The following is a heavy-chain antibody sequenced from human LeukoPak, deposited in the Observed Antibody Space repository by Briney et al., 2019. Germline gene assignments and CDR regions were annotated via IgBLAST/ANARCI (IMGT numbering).Heavy chain of an antibody. V-gene: IGHV3-33*01. CDR1: GSTFSQYA. CDR2: IGYDGSND. Sequence: GGSLRLSCAASGSTFSQYAMHWVRQAPGKGLEWVAAIGYDGSNDYYADSVKGRFTISRDNSKNTLSLQMNSLRAEDTAVYYCAREADCSGGSCYRGAFDIWGQGTMVTVSS. D-gene: IGHD2-15*01. J-gene: IGHJ3*02. CDR3: AREADCSGGSCYRGAFDI.